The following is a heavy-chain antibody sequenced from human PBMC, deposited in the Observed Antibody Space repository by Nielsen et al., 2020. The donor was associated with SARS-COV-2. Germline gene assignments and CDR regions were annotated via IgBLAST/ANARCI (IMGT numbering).Heavy chain of an antibody. V-gene: IGHV3-74*01. D-gene: IGHD3-16*02. CDR2: IYKDGSTT. CDR3: GRGGNTFGGVIVV. Sequence: VRQMPGKGLVWVSRIYKDGSTTTYANSVKGRFTISRDNARNTLYLQMNSLRADDTAVYYCGRGGNTFGGVIVVWGQGTLVTVSS. J-gene: IGHJ4*02.